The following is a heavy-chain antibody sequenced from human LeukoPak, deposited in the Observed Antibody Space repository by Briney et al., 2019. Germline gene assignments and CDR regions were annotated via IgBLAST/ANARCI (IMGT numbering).Heavy chain of an antibody. V-gene: IGHV4-59*01. CDR2: IYYSGST. CDR3: ARGRITFGGVDY. D-gene: IGHD3-16*01. CDR1: GGSISSYY. J-gene: IGHJ4*02. Sequence: SETLSLTCTVSGGSISSYYWSWIRQPPGKGLEWIGYIYYSGSTNYNPSLKSRVTISVDTSKSQFSLKLSSVTAADTAVYYCARGRITFGGVDYWGQGTLVTVSS.